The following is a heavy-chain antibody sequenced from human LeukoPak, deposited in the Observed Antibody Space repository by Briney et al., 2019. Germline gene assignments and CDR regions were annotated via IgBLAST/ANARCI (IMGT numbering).Heavy chain of an antibody. CDR3: ARDVYSGSYSFDY. V-gene: IGHV3-74*01. CDR1: GFTFSSYW. CDR2: INSDGRST. Sequence: GGSLRLSCAASGFTFSSYWMHWVRQAPGKGLVWVSRINSDGRSTSYADSVKGRFTISRDNDKNTLYLQMNSLRAEDTAVYYCARDVYSGSYSFDYWGQGTLVTVSS. J-gene: IGHJ4*02. D-gene: IGHD1-26*01.